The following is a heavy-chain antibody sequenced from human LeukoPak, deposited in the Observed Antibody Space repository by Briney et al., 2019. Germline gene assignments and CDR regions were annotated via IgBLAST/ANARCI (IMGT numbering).Heavy chain of an antibody. J-gene: IGHJ4*02. Sequence: SLRLSCAASGFTFSSYGMHWVRQAPAKGLEWLAFIRYDETKTFYGDSVKGRFTISRDNSKNTLYLQMNSLRAEDTAVYYCAKSHLPNSYSGTYYCDYWGQGTQVTVSS. CDR3: AKSHLPNSYSGTYYCDY. CDR2: IRYDETKT. D-gene: IGHD1-26*01. V-gene: IGHV3-30*02. CDR1: GFTFSSYG.